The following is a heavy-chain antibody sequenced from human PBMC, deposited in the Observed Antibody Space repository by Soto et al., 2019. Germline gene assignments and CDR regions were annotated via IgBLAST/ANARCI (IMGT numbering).Heavy chain of an antibody. D-gene: IGHD3-22*01. Sequence: GESLKISCKGSGYSFTSYWISWVRQMPGKGLEWMGRIDPSDSYTNYSPSFQGHVTISADESISTAYLQWSSLKASDTAMYYCARQSGHYYDSSGYYSYFDYWGQGTLVTVSS. CDR1: GYSFTSYW. CDR2: IDPSDSYT. V-gene: IGHV5-10-1*01. J-gene: IGHJ4*02. CDR3: ARQSGHYYDSSGYYSYFDY.